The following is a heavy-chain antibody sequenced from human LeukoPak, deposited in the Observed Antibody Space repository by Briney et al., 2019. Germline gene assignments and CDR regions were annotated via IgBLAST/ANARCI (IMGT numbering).Heavy chain of an antibody. CDR1: EFGFSSHA. D-gene: IGHD2-2*01. CDR3: ARPCSSASYYYYYYGMDV. Sequence: GGSLRLSCAASEFGFSSHAMTWVRQAPGKGLEWVSAISISGSKTYYADSVKGRFTISRDNSKNTLYLQMNSLRAEDTAVYYCARPCSSASYYYYYYGMDVWGQGTTVTVSS. CDR2: ISISGSKT. V-gene: IGHV3-23*01. J-gene: IGHJ6*02.